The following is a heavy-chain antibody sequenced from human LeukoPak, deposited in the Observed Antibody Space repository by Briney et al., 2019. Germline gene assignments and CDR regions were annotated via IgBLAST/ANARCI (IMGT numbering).Heavy chain of an antibody. V-gene: IGHV3-23*01. J-gene: IGHJ4*02. CDR3: AKDPDPYKIAAAGTPDY. CDR2: ISGSGGST. Sequence: PGGSLRLSCAASGFTFSSYPMSWVRQAPGKGLEWVSAISGSGGSTYYADSVKGRFTISRDNSKNTLYLQMNSLRAEDTAVYYCAKDPDPYKIAAAGTPDYWGQGTLVTVSS. CDR1: GFTFSSYP. D-gene: IGHD6-13*01.